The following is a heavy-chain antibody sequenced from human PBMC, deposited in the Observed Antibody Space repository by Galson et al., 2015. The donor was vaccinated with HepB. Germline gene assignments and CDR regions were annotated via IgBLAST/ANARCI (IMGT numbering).Heavy chain of an antibody. CDR1: GFTFSWYW. Sequence: SLRLSCAASGFTFSWYWMHWARQVPGKGLVWVARINSDGSYTAYADSVKGRFTISRDNAKNTLYLQMNRPRAEDTALYYCARTRGAAAGIFDYGGQGTLVTVSS. CDR2: INSDGSYT. D-gene: IGHD6-13*01. J-gene: IGHJ4*02. CDR3: ARTRGAAAGIFDY. V-gene: IGHV3-74*01.